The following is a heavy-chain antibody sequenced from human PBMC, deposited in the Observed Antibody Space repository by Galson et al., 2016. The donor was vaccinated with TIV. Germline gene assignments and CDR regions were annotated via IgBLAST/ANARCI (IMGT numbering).Heavy chain of an antibody. CDR3: AQLVRRCGMTRCYGDHVDY. D-gene: IGHD2-2*01. CDR2: MNPNSGNT. Sequence: SVKVSCKASGYTFTDYGISWVRQAPGQGLEWMGWMNPNSGNTGYTRKFQGRVTMTRDTSVSTAYMELTNLRSEDTAVYFCAQLVRRCGMTRCYGDHVDYWGQGTLVTVSS. V-gene: IGHV1-8*02. CDR1: GYTFTDYG. J-gene: IGHJ4*02.